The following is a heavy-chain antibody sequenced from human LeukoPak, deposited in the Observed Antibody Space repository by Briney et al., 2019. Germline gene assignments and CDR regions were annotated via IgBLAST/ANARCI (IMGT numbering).Heavy chain of an antibody. CDR2: VYSGGST. CDR1: GFTVSTNY. V-gene: IGHV3-53*01. CDR3: ARGGYSSGWYRD. J-gene: IGHJ4*02. D-gene: IGHD6-19*01. Sequence: PGGSLRLPCAASGFTVSTNYMNWVRQAPGKGLEWVSVVYSGGSTYYADSVKGRFTISRDNSKNTLYLQMSSLRAEDTAVYYCARGGYSSGWYRDWGQGTLVTVSS.